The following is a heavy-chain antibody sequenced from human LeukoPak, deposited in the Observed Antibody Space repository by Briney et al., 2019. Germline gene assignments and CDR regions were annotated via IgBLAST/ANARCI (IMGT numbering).Heavy chain of an antibody. CDR2: IIPIFGTA. CDR3: ARDFGHYYDSSGSGYYFDY. D-gene: IGHD3-22*01. CDR1: GGTFSSYA. J-gene: IGHJ4*02. V-gene: IGHV1-69*05. Sequence: SVKVSCKASGGTFSSYAISWVRQAPGQGLEWMGRIIPIFGTANYAQKFQGRVTITTDESTSTAYMELSSLRSEDTAVYYCARDFGHYYDSSGSGYYFDYWGQGTLVTVSA.